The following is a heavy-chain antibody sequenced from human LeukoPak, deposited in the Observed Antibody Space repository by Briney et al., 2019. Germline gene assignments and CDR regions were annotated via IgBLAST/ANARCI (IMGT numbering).Heavy chain of an antibody. CDR1: GDSISSETYH. Sequence: SETLSLTCTVSGDSISSETYHWGRIRQPPGQGLQWIGSIYYAGSTYYNPSLKSRVSISVDTSKDQFSLKLFPVTAADTAVYYCARSGWPMGGFDPWGQGILVTVSS. CDR3: ARSGWPMGGFDP. J-gene: IGHJ5*02. V-gene: IGHV4-39*01. CDR2: IYYAGST. D-gene: IGHD3-10*01.